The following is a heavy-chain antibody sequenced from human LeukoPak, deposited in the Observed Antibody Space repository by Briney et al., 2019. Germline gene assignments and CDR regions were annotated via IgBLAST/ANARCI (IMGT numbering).Heavy chain of an antibody. D-gene: IGHD3-10*01. V-gene: IGHV3-11*05. Sequence: PGGSLRLSCAASGFTFSDYYMSWIRQAPGKGLEWVSYISSSSSYTNYADSMKGRFTVSRDNAKNSLYLQMNSLRAEDTAVYYCARDAPGYYFDYWGQGTLVTVSS. CDR2: ISSSSSYT. J-gene: IGHJ4*02. CDR1: GFTFSDYY. CDR3: ARDAPGYYFDY.